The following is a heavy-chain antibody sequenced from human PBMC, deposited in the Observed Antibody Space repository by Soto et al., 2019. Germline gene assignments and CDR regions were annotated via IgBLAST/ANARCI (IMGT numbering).Heavy chain of an antibody. CDR1: GFTFSSYA. CDR2: ISYDGSNK. CDR3: ARVGGGYSSSWYVYYYYGMDV. Sequence: GGSLRLSCAASGFTFSSYAMHWVRQAPGKGLEWVAVISYDGSNKYYADSVKGRFTISRDNSKNTLYLQMNSLRAEDTAVYYCARVGGGYSSSWYVYYYYGMDVWGQGTTVTVSS. D-gene: IGHD6-13*01. V-gene: IGHV3-30-3*01. J-gene: IGHJ6*02.